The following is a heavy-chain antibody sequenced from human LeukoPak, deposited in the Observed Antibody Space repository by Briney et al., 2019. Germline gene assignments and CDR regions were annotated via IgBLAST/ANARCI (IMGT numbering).Heavy chain of an antibody. D-gene: IGHD2-8*02. V-gene: IGHV4-59*08. CDR2: ISYTGST. Sequence: PSETLSLTCTVSGGSISNYYWSWIRQPPGKGLEWIGYISYTGSTTYNASLKSRVTISVDTSKNQFSLKLSSVTAADTAVYYCSRHTGGTTYDYWGQGTLVTVSS. CDR3: SRHTGGTTYDY. CDR1: GGSISNYY. J-gene: IGHJ4*02.